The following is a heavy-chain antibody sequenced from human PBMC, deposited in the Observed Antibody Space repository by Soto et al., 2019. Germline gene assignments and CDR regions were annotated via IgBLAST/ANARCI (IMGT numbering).Heavy chain of an antibody. CDR3: TSTLAY. V-gene: IGHV3-15*01. CDR2: IKRKTDGGAA. Sequence: TGGSLRLSCAASGFTFSDAWLTWVRQAPGKGLEWVGRIKRKTDGGAADYAAPVKGRFTISRDDSKNTLYLQMNSLKTEDTAVYYCTSTLAYWGQGTLVTVSS. J-gene: IGHJ4*02. CDR1: GFTFSDAW.